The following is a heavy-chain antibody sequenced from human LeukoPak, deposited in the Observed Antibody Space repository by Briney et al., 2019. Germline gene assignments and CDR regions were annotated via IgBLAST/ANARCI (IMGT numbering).Heavy chain of an antibody. CDR2: IYYSGST. CDR3: ALLPYGDYVGVDYYYYMDV. J-gene: IGHJ6*03. D-gene: IGHD4-17*01. Sequence: SETLSLTCTVSGGSISSSSSYWGWIRQPPGKGLEWIGSIYYSGSTYYNPSLKSRVTISVDTSKNQFSLKLSSVTAADTAVYYCALLPYGDYVGVDYYYYMDVWGKGTTVTVSS. CDR1: GGSISSSSSY. V-gene: IGHV4-39*01.